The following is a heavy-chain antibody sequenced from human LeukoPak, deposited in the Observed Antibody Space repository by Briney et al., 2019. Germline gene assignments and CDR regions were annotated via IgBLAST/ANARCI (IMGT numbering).Heavy chain of an antibody. D-gene: IGHD4-23*01. Sequence: GSLRLSCAASGFTFNSYSMNWVRQAPGKGLEWVSSITSFISYIYYADSVKGRFTISRDNAKNSLYLQMNSLRAEDTAVYYCATEVNENFDHWGQGTLVTVSS. J-gene: IGHJ4*02. CDR2: ITSFISYI. V-gene: IGHV3-21*01. CDR3: ATEVNENFDH. CDR1: GFTFNSYS.